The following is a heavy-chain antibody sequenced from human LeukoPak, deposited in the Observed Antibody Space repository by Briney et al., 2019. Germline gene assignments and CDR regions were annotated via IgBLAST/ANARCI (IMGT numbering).Heavy chain of an antibody. V-gene: IGHV4-4*07. CDR1: GSPVSSFS. Sequence: SETLSLTCAVSGSPVSSFSWSWIRQPAGKGLEWIGRFNAGGNTNYNPSLKSRVTISVDTSKNQFSLKLSSVTAADTAVYYCARQYYPYSSSWPNWFDPWGQGTLVTVSS. J-gene: IGHJ5*02. CDR3: ARQYYPYSSSWPNWFDP. CDR2: FNAGGNT. D-gene: IGHD6-13*01.